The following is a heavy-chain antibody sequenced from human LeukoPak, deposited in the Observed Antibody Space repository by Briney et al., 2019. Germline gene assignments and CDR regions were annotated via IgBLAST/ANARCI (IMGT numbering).Heavy chain of an antibody. CDR1: GFTFSSYE. D-gene: IGHD7-27*01. Sequence: PGGSLRLSCAAAGFTFSSYEMNWGRQAPGKGLEWVSYISSCGSTIYYADSVKGRFNICRDNAKNSLYLQMPCLRPEDTAVYYCARGRLGNGLDYWGEGTLVTVSS. J-gene: IGHJ4*02. V-gene: IGHV3-48*03. CDR3: ARGRLGNGLDY. CDR2: ISSCGSTI.